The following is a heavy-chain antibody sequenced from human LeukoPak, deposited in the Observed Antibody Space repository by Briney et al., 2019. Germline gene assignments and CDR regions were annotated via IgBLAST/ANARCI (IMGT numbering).Heavy chain of an antibody. D-gene: IGHD3-16*01. CDR1: GFTFSSYA. Sequence: AGGSLRLSCAASGFTFSSYAMHWVRQAPGKGLEWVAVISYDGSNKYYADSVKGRFTISRDNSKNTLYLQMNSLRAEDTAVYYCARDWRVGGFDYWGQGTLVTVSS. CDR3: ARDWRVGGFDY. CDR2: ISYDGSNK. J-gene: IGHJ4*02. V-gene: IGHV3-30*04.